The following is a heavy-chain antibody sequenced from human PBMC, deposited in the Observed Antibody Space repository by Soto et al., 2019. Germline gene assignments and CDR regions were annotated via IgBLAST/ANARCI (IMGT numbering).Heavy chain of an antibody. V-gene: IGHV1-3*01. CDR1: GYTFTSYA. CDR3: GRSKGGYSYGAPFDY. CDR2: INAGNGNT. J-gene: IGHJ4*02. D-gene: IGHD5-18*01. Sequence: ASVKVSCKASGYTFTSYAMHWVRQAPGQRLEWMGWINAGNGNTKYSQKFQGRVTITRDTSASTAYMELSSLRPEDTALYYCGRSKGGYSYGAPFDYWGQGTLVTVSS.